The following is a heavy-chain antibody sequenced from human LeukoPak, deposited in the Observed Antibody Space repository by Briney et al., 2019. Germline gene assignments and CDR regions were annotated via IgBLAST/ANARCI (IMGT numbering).Heavy chain of an antibody. Sequence: GGSLRLSCAASGFTVSSNYMTWVPQAPGKGLEWVSLIYRGGTTYYADSVKGRFTISRHNSMNTLYLQMNSLRAEDTAVYYCARGGYTYGSNYYYAMDVWGQGTTVTVSS. CDR2: IYRGGTT. J-gene: IGHJ6*02. V-gene: IGHV3-53*04. CDR1: GFTVSSNY. D-gene: IGHD5-18*01. CDR3: ARGGYTYGSNYYYAMDV.